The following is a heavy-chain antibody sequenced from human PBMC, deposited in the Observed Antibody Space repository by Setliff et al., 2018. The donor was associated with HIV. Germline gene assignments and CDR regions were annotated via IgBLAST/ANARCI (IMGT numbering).Heavy chain of an antibody. CDR3: ARGPLMLYGLGAFDI. D-gene: IGHD2-8*01. CDR2: ISSSGST. Sequence: SETLSLTCTVSNVSINSYYWSWIRQPAGRALEWIGRISSSGSTNYNPSLKSRVKMSIDTSKNQFSLKLSSVTAADTAMYFCARGPLMLYGLGAFDIWGQGTMVTVSS. J-gene: IGHJ3*02. V-gene: IGHV4-4*07. CDR1: NVSINSYY.